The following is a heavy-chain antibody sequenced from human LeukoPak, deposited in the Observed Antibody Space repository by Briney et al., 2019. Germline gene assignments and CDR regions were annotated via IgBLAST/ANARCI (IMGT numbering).Heavy chain of an antibody. CDR1: GFTFNDYA. Sequence: PGRSLRLSCAASGFTFNDYAMHWVRQAPGKGLEWVSGISWNSGSIGYADSVKGRFTISRDNAKNSLYLQMNSLRAEDTALYYCAKDLEGAVAGIGAYWGQGTLVTVSS. CDR2: ISWNSGSI. D-gene: IGHD6-19*01. CDR3: AKDLEGAVAGIGAY. V-gene: IGHV3-9*01. J-gene: IGHJ4*02.